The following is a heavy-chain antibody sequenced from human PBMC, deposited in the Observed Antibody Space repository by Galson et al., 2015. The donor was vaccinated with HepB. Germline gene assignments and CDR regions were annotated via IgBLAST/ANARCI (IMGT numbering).Heavy chain of an antibody. Sequence: SVKVSCKASGYTFTGYYMHWVRQAPGQGLEWMGWINPNSGGTNYAQKFQGRVTMTRDTSISTAYMELSRLRSDDTAVYYCAILSSVNGMRTGTDFDYWGQGTLVTVSS. J-gene: IGHJ4*02. D-gene: IGHD1-1*01. CDR3: AILSSVNGMRTGTDFDY. V-gene: IGHV1-2*02. CDR1: GYTFTGYY. CDR2: INPNSGGT.